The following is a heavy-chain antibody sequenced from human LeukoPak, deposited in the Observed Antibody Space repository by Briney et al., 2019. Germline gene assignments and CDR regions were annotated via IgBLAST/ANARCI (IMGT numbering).Heavy chain of an antibody. D-gene: IGHD2-2*02. J-gene: IGHJ6*02. CDR1: GYTFTSYG. CDR3: ARDIVVVPAAIRNYYYYGMDV. V-gene: IGHV1-18*01. CDR2: ISAYNGNT. Sequence: GASVKVSCTASGYTFTSYGISWVRQAPGQGLEWKGWISAYNGNTNYAQKLQGRVTMTTDTSTSTAYMELRSLRSDDTAVYYCARDIVVVPAAIRNYYYYGMDVWGQGTTVTVSS.